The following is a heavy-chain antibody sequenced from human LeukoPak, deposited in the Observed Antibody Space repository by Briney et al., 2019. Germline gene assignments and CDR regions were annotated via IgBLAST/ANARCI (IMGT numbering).Heavy chain of an antibody. CDR3: ARGRRFARYDFWSGYYYENFDY. J-gene: IGHJ4*02. D-gene: IGHD3-3*01. Sequence: KTSETLSLTCAVYGGSFSGYYWSWIRQLPGKGLEWIGEINHSGSTNYNPSLKTRVTISVDTSKNQFSLKLSSVTAADTAVYYCARGRRFARYDFWSGYYYENFDYWGQGTLVTVSS. CDR1: GGSFSGYY. V-gene: IGHV4-34*01. CDR2: INHSGST.